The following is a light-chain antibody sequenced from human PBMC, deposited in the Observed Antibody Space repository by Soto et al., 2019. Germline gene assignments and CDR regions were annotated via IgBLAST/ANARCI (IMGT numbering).Light chain of an antibody. J-gene: IGKJ3*01. CDR2: LGS. CDR3: MQALQTAS. Sequence: DIVMTQSPLSLSVTPGEPASISCRSNQSLLHGNGYNYLDWYLQKPGQTPQLLIYLGSHRASGVPDRFSGSGSRTDFTLKISRVEAEDVGFYYCMQALQTASVGPGTKVDIK. CDR1: QSLLHGNGYNY. V-gene: IGKV2-28*01.